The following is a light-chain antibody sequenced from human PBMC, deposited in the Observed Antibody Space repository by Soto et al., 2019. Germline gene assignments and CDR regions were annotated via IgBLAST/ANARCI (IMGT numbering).Light chain of an antibody. V-gene: IGLV2-14*03. Sequence: QSVLTQPASVSGSPGQSITISCTGTSSDVGGFNSVSWYQLRPGTAPKLILYDVVDRPSGVSYRFSGSKSGNTASLTISGLQAEDEADYYCSSYTSSSTLFYVFGTGTKVTVL. J-gene: IGLJ1*01. CDR3: SSYTSSSTLFYV. CDR2: DVV. CDR1: SSDVGGFNS.